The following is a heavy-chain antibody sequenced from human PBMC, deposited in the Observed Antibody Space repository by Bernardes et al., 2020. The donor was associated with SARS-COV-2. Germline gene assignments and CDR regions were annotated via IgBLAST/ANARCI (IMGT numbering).Heavy chain of an antibody. V-gene: IGHV4-34*01. CDR2: INHSGST. Sequence: SETLSLTCAVYGGSFSGYYWSWIRQPPGKGLEWIGEINHSGSTNYNPSLKSRVTISVDTSKNQFSLKLSSVTAADTAVYYCARGRRGLLGYFDYWGQGTLVTVSS. CDR1: GGSFSGYY. J-gene: IGHJ4*02. CDR3: ARGRRGLLGYFDY. D-gene: IGHD1-26*01.